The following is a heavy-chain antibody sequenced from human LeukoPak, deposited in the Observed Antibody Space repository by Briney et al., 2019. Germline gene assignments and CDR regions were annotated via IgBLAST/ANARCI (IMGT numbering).Heavy chain of an antibody. CDR1: GGTFSSYA. J-gene: IGHJ4*02. CDR3: ASKVVRGVITSDY. D-gene: IGHD3-10*01. V-gene: IGHV1-69*05. Sequence: GASVKVSCKASGGTFSSYAISWVRQAPGQGLEWMGGIIPIFGTANYAQKFQGRVTITTDESTSTAYMELSSLRSEDTAVYYCASKVVRGVITSDYWGQGTLVTVSS. CDR2: IIPIFGTA.